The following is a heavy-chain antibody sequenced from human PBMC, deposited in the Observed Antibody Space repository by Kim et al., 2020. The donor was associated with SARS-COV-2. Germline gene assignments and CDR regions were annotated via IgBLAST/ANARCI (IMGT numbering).Heavy chain of an antibody. CDR1: GFTFGTYA. D-gene: IGHD1-26*01. CDR2: IGPGAVHT. CDR3: VKGGDSWRHRNFDS. J-gene: IGHJ4*02. V-gene: IGHV3-23*01. Sequence: GGSLRLSCAASGFTFGTYAMSWVRQAPGKGLDWVSIIGPGAVHTYYADSVKGRFTISRDNPKNTLYLQMSSLRAEDTAIYYCVKGGDSWRHRNFDSWGQGTLVTVSS.